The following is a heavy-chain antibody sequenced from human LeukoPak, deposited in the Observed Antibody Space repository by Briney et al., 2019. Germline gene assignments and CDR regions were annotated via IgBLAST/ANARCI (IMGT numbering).Heavy chain of an antibody. D-gene: IGHD6-19*01. J-gene: IGHJ3*02. V-gene: IGHV1-2*02. CDR2: INPNSGGT. Sequence: ASVKVSCKASGYTFTGYYMHWVRQAPGQGLEWMGWINPNSGGTNYAQKFQGRVTMTRDTSISTAYMELSRLRSDDTAVYYCARGLLDSSGWYGGDAFDIWGQGTMVAVSS. CDR1: GYTFTGYY. CDR3: ARGLLDSSGWYGGDAFDI.